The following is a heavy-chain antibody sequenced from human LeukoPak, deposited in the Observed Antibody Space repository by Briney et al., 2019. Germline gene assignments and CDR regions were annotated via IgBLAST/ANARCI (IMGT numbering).Heavy chain of an antibody. D-gene: IGHD3-9*01. CDR1: GFTFDDYT. CDR3: ASSVYDILTGYYPPDDY. CDR2: ISSSSSYI. V-gene: IGHV3-21*01. J-gene: IGHJ4*02. Sequence: GGSLRLSCVASGFTFDDYTMHWVRQAPGKGLEWVSSISSSSSYIYYADSVKGRFTISRDNAKNSLYLQMNSLRAEDTAVYYCASSVYDILTGYYPPDDYWGQGTLVTVSS.